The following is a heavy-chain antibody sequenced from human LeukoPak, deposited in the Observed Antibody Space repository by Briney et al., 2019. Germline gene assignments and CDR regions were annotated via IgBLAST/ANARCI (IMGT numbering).Heavy chain of an antibody. V-gene: IGHV4-34*01. D-gene: IGHD3-10*01. J-gene: IGHJ5*02. CDR1: GGTFSGYY. Sequence: SETLSLTCAVSGGTFSGYYWTWIRQPPGEGLEWIGEINHRGRTNYNPSLKSRVTISVDTSKDQFSLKLSSVTAADTAVYYCARDQDYYGSGSYGPDHWGQGILVTVSS. CDR2: INHRGRT. CDR3: ARDQDYYGSGSYGPDH.